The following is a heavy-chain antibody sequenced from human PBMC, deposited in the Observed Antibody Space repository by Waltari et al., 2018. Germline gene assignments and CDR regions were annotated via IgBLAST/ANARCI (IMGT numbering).Heavy chain of an antibody. J-gene: IGHJ4*02. CDR3: ARGQGY. CDR1: GYSISTDYY. Sequence: QVQLQESGPGLVKPSETLSLTCAVSGYSISTDYYWVWIRQPPGKGLEWIGNIHHSGSTYYNPSLKSRVSISLDTSKTQFSLELSSLTADDTAVYYCARGQGYWGQGTLVTVSS. V-gene: IGHV4-38-2*01. CDR2: IHHSGST.